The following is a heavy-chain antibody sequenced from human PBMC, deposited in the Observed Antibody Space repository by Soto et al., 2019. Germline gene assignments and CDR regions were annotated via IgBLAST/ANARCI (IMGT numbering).Heavy chain of an antibody. V-gene: IGHV3-23*01. CDR2: ISNGGVT. D-gene: IGHD1-26*01. J-gene: IGHJ5*02. Sequence: PGGSLRLSCAASGFTFSSHAMSWVRQAPGKGLEWVSTISNGGVTNYADPVKGRFTISRDNSKNTLSLQMDSLRVEDTAVYYCVKDRNFLRQSGTFAPNHWFDPWGQGTLVTVSS. CDR1: GFTFSSHA. CDR3: VKDRNFLRQSGTFAPNHWFDP.